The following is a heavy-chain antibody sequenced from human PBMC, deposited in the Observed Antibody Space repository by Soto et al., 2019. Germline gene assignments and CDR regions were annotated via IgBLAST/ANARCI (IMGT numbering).Heavy chain of an antibody. CDR3: IRVRSSSWGLDASDV. J-gene: IGHJ3*01. V-gene: IGHV3-33*01. CDR1: GFTFSSYG. D-gene: IGHD6-13*01. Sequence: GGSLRLSCAASGFTFSSYGMHWVRQAPGKGLEWVAVIWYDGSNKYYADSVKGRFTISRDDSKNSLYLQMNSLKTEDTAVYYCIRVRSSSWGLDASDVWGQGTMVTVSS. CDR2: IWYDGSNK.